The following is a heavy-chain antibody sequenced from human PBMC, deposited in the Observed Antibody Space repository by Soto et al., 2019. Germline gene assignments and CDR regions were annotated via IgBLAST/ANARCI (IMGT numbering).Heavy chain of an antibody. Sequence: GGSLRLSCAASGFTFDDYAMHWVRQAPGKGLEWVSGISWNSGSIGYADSVKGRFTISRDNAKNSLYLQMNSLRAEDTALYYCAKGDYGDLYDAFDIWGQGTMVTVSS. CDR2: ISWNSGSI. V-gene: IGHV3-9*01. CDR1: GFTFDDYA. D-gene: IGHD4-17*01. J-gene: IGHJ3*02. CDR3: AKGDYGDLYDAFDI.